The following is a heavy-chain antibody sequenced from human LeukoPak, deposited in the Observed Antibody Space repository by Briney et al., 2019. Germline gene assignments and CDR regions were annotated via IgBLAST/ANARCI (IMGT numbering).Heavy chain of an antibody. CDR3: ARGSGSGWPLDR. V-gene: IGHV3-53*01. D-gene: IGHD6-19*01. CDR1: VVIVSRNF. CDR2: MYAVGTT. J-gene: IGHJ5*02. Sequence: GGCLRLSCAAPVVIVSRNFMSLGRQAPGKGLQWGAIMYAVGTTDYSDSVRGRFHISRDSSNNTLSLQIKSLRVEDTAVYYCARGSGSGWPLDRWGQGALVTVSS.